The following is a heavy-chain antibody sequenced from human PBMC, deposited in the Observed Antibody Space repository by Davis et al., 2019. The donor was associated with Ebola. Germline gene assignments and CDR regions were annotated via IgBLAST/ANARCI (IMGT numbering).Heavy chain of an antibody. D-gene: IGHD4-23*01. CDR1: GFTFGSYA. CDR2: ITGGSTYT. CDR3: IKDTSPGGADY. Sequence: GESLKISCAASGFTFGSYAMDWVRQSPGKGLEWVSAITGGSTYTYYADSVKGRFTISRDNAKNVLYLQMNSLSAEDTAFYYCIKDTSPGGADYWGQGTLVTVSS. V-gene: IGHV3-23*01. J-gene: IGHJ4*02.